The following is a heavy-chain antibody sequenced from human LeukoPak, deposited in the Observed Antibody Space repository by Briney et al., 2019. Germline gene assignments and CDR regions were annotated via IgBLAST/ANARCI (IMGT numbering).Heavy chain of an antibody. CDR2: ISSSSSTI. V-gene: IGHV3-48*01. CDR1: RFTFSTYN. J-gene: IGHJ4*02. D-gene: IGHD3-3*01. Sequence: GSLRLSCAASRFTFSTYNMNSVRQAPGHRLECASYISSSSSTIYYAASVKGRFTISRDNAKNSLYLQMNSLRAEDTAVYYCASHDFWSGYLDYWGQGTLVTVSS. CDR3: ASHDFWSGYLDY.